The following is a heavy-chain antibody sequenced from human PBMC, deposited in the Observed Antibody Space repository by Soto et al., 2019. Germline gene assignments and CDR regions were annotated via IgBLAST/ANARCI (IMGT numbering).Heavy chain of an antibody. Sequence: QLQLVESGGGVVQPGRSLRLSCAASAFTFSSYDMHWVRQAPGKGLEWVALISYDGSRKYYADPVKGRFAISRDNSENTLYLQMNSLRPEDTAVYYGARGRNFEAVIPRWGQGTLVTVSS. V-gene: IGHV3-30*09. CDR2: ISYDGSRK. J-gene: IGHJ4*02. CDR1: AFTFSSYD. CDR3: ARGRNFEAVIPR. D-gene: IGHD3-3*01.